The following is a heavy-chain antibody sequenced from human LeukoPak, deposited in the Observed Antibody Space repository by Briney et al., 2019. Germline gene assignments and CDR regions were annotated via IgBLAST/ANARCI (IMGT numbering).Heavy chain of an antibody. Sequence: SVKVSCKASGGTFSSYAISWVRQAPGQGLEWMGGIIPIFGTANYAQKFQGRVTITADESTSTAYMELSSLRSEDTAVYYCASPIVEMATIKGLAYWGQGTLVTVSS. CDR3: ASPIVEMATIKGLAY. V-gene: IGHV1-69*13. CDR1: GGTFSSYA. CDR2: IIPIFGTA. D-gene: IGHD5-24*01. J-gene: IGHJ4*02.